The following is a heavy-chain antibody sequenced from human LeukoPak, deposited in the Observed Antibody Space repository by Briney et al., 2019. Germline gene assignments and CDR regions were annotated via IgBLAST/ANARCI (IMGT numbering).Heavy chain of an antibody. V-gene: IGHV4-34*01. D-gene: IGHD3-22*01. CDR2: INHSGST. J-gene: IGHJ5*02. CDR1: GGSISSYY. Sequence: SETLSLTCTVSGGSISSYYWSWIRQPPGKGLEWIGEINHSGSTNYNPSLKSRVTISVDTSKNQFSLKLSSVTAADTAVYYCARGGYYDSSGYLIDPWGQGTLVTVSS. CDR3: ARGGYYDSSGYLIDP.